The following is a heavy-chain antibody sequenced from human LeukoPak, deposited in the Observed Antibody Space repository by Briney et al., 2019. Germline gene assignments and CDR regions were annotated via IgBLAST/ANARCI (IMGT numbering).Heavy chain of an antibody. V-gene: IGHV3-53*04. Sequence: GGSLRLSCAASGFTVSSNYMSWVRQAPGKGLEWVSVIYSGGSTYYADSVKGRFTISRHNSKNTLYLQMNSLRAEDTAVYYCARGGGLSGSHSDGMDVWGQGTTVTVSS. D-gene: IGHD1-26*01. CDR3: ARGGGLSGSHSDGMDV. CDR2: IYSGGST. J-gene: IGHJ6*02. CDR1: GFTVSSNY.